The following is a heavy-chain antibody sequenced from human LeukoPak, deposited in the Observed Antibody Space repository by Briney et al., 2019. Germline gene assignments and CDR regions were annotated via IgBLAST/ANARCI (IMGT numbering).Heavy chain of an antibody. CDR3: ARTDIYYPYDTFDI. CDR1: GGSISNYY. D-gene: IGHD1-26*01. J-gene: IGHJ3*02. Sequence: SETLSLTCTVSGGSISNYYWSWIRQSAGKGLEWIGRIYTSGTTNYNPSLKSRVTMSVDTSKKQFSLKLTSVTAADTAVYYCARTDIYYPYDTFDIWGQGTMVTVSS. V-gene: IGHV4-4*07. CDR2: IYTSGTT.